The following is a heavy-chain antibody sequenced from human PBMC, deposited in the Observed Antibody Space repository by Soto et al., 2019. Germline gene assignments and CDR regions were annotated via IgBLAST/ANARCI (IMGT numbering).Heavy chain of an antibody. CDR2: IIPIFGTA. CDR3: ARGGELAY. CDR1: GGTFSSYA. V-gene: IGHV1-69*06. D-gene: IGHD3-10*01. Sequence: QVQLVQSGAEVKKPGSSVKVSCKASGGTFSSYAISWVRQAPGQGLEWMGGIIPIFGTANYAQKFQGRVKITADKSTRKAKRGMRSWGSENTAVYCWARGGELAYWGQGPLVPVST. J-gene: IGHJ4*02.